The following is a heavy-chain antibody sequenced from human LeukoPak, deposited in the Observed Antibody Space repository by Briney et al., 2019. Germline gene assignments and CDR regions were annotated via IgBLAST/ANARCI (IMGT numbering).Heavy chain of an antibody. CDR1: GYTFTSYD. D-gene: IGHD2-2*03. CDR3: ARDLAMDIVVKRPTYYYYYMDV. V-gene: IGHV1-8*01. CDR2: MNPNSGNT. J-gene: IGHJ6*03. Sequence: GASVKVSCKASGYTFTSYDINWVRQATGQGLEWMGWMNPNSGNTGYAQKFQGRVTMTRNTSISTAYMELSRLRSDDTAVYYCARDLAMDIVVKRPTYYYYYMDVWGKGTTVTISS.